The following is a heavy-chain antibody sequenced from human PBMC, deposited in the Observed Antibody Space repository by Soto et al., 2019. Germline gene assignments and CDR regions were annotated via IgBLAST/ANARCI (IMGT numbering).Heavy chain of an antibody. Sequence: NPSETLSLTCSVSGGSISYNSYYWGWIRQPPGKGLEWVGGIFYTGTTYYSPSLKDRVTISVDTSKNSFSLNLTSVTAADTAVYFCARLVVVAPVANAWGQGTLVTAPQ. J-gene: IGHJ5*02. CDR3: ARLVVVAPVANA. CDR1: GGSISYNSYY. V-gene: IGHV4-39*02. CDR2: IFYTGTT. D-gene: IGHD2-2*01.